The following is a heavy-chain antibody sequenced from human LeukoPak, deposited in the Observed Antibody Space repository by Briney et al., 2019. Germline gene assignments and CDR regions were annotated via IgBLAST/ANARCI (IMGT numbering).Heavy chain of an antibody. V-gene: IGHV4-4*07. CDR1: GGSINGYY. D-gene: IGHD6-13*01. CDR3: ARDRSSSYTRDWFDP. J-gene: IGHJ5*02. CDR2: IYNSESI. Sequence: SETLSLTCTVSGGSINGYYWSWIRQPAGKGLEWIGRIYNSESINYNPSLKSRVTMSIDTSKNQFSLKLNSVTAADTAVDYCARDRSSSYTRDWFDPWGQGALVTVSS.